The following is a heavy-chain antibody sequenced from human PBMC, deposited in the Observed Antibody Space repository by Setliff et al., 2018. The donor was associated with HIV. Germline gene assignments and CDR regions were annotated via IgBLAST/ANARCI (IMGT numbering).Heavy chain of an antibody. CDR2: ISEYNGDT. CDR1: GYTFTGYG. V-gene: IGHV1-18*01. Sequence: ASVKVSCKASGYTFTGYGISWVRQAPGQGLEWMGWISEYNGDTKYAQKLQGRVTMTKDTSTSTAYMELRSLRSDDTAVYYCARDSSFNMDVWGKGTTVTVSS. CDR3: ARDSSFNMDV. J-gene: IGHJ6*03.